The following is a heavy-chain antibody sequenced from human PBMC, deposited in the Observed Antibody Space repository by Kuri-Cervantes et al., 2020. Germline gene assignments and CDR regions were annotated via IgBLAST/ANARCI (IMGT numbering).Heavy chain of an antibody. CDR1: GFTFSSYG. CDR3: ARGPTGGVGGVNFYGMDV. CDR2: IWYDGSNK. J-gene: IGHJ6*02. D-gene: IGHD3-16*01. Sequence: GESLKISCAASGFTFSSYGMHWVRQAPGTGLEWVAVIWYDGSNKYYADSVKGRFTISRDNSKNTLYLQMNSLRAEDTAVYYCARGPTGGVGGVNFYGMDVWGQGTTVTVSS. V-gene: IGHV3-33*01.